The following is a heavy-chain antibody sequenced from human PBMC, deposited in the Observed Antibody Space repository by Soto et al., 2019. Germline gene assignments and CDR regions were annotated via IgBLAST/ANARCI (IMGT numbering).Heavy chain of an antibody. CDR3: ARDIGLWFGELSPNPFDY. V-gene: IGHV1-3*01. Sequence: ASVKVSCKASGYTFTSYAMHWVRQAPGQRLEWMGWINAGNGNTKYSQKFQGRVTITRDTSASTAYMELSSLRSEDTAVYYCARDIGLWFGELSPNPFDYWGQGTLVTVSS. CDR1: GYTFTSYA. D-gene: IGHD3-10*01. J-gene: IGHJ4*02. CDR2: INAGNGNT.